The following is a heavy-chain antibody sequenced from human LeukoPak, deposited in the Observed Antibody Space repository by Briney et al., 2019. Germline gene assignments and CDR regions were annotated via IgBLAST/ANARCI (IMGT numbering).Heavy chain of an antibody. CDR2: IYYSGST. D-gene: IGHD3-10*01. J-gene: IGHJ4*02. V-gene: IGHV4-59*01. CDR1: GGSISSYY. Sequence: SETLSLTCTVSGGSISSYYWSWIRQPPGKGLEWIGYIYYSGSTNYNPSLKSRVTISVDTSKNQFSLKLSSVTAADTAVYYCTRHFGSGRDDYWGQGTLVTVSS. CDR3: TRHFGSGRDDY.